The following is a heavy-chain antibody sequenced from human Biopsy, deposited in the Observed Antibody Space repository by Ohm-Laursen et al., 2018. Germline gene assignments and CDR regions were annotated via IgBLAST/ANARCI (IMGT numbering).Heavy chain of an antibody. CDR1: GFGFYA. D-gene: IGHD3-3*01. CDR2: ISWDGGSE. CDR3: VRGYSSSWSGYLDH. Sequence: SLRLSCAASGFGFYAMHWVRQPPGKGLEWVSGISWDGGSEGYADSVKGRFTISRDNAKNSLFLQMNSLTTEDTALYYCVRGYSSSWSGYLDHWGQGTLVTVSS. J-gene: IGHJ4*02. V-gene: IGHV3-9*01.